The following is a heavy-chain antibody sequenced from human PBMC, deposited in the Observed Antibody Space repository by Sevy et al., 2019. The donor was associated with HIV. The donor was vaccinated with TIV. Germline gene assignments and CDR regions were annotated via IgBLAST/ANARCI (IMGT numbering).Heavy chain of an antibody. V-gene: IGHV3-30*18. CDR1: RFTFSLYG. J-gene: IGHJ4*02. CDR2: ISKDGCNK. CDR3: AKSMDTVTTLDY. Sequence: GGSLRLSCAASRFTFSLYGMHWVRQAPGKGLEWVALISKDGCNKYYADSVKGRFTVSRDNSNNTLYLQLDSLGPEDTAMYYCAKSMDTVTTLDYWGPGTLVTVSS. D-gene: IGHD4-17*01.